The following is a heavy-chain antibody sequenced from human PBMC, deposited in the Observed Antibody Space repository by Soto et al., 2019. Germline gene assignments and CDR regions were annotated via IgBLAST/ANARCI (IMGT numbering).Heavy chain of an antibody. D-gene: IGHD4-17*01. CDR3: ARVAYGDYINY. CDR2: IYSGGGT. Sequence: EVQLVESGGGLVQPGGSLRLSCAASGFTVSSNYMSWVRQAPWKGLEWVSVIYSGGGTYYADSVKGRFTISRDNSKNTLYRQMNSLRAEDTAVYYCARVAYGDYINYWGQGTLVTVSS. J-gene: IGHJ4*02. V-gene: IGHV3-66*01. CDR1: GFTVSSNY.